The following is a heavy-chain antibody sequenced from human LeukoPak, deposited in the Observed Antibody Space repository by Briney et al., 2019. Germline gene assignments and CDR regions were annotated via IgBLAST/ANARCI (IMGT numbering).Heavy chain of an antibody. Sequence: GWINPNSGGTNYAQKFQGRVTMTRDTSISTAYMELSRLRSDDTAVYCCARAPYYYGMDVWGQGTTVTVSS. CDR3: ARAPYYYGMDV. J-gene: IGHJ6*02. CDR2: INPNSGGT. V-gene: IGHV1-2*02.